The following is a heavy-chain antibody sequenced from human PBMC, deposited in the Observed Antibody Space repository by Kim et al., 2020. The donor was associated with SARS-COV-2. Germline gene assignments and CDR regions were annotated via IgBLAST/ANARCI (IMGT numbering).Heavy chain of an antibody. Sequence: GGSLRLSCAASGFTFSSYAMHWVRQAPGKGLEWVAVISYDGSNKYYADSVKGRFTISRDNSKNTLYLQMNSLRAEDTAVYYCARGGNDILTGGGYYFDYWGQGTLVTVSS. V-gene: IGHV3-30-3*01. J-gene: IGHJ4*02. CDR1: GFTFSSYA. CDR3: ARGGNDILTGGGYYFDY. CDR2: ISYDGSNK. D-gene: IGHD3-9*01.